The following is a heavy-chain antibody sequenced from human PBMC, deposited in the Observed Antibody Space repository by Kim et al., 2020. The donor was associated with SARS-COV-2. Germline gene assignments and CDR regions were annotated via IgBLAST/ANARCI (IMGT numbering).Heavy chain of an antibody. CDR2: ITGSSSNI. Sequence: GGSLRLSCAASGFTFSTYTMNWARQAPGKGLEWVASITGSSSNIYYADSVKGRFIVSRDNSKNSLYLEMNSLSAEDTAVYYCARDDIEDIVVARAATQDYGGQGALVTLSS. D-gene: IGHD2-15*01. CDR1: GFTFSTYT. CDR3: ARDDIEDIVVARAATQDY. V-gene: IGHV3-21*01. J-gene: IGHJ4*02.